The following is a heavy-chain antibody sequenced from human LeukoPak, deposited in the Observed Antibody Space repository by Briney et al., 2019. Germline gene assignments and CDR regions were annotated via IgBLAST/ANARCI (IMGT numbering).Heavy chain of an antibody. CDR3: AGDYGSGSYGFDY. CDR1: GGSMSSYS. Sequence: SETLSLTCTVSGGSMSSYSWSWVRQPPGRGLEWIGYIYYSGSTTYNPSLRSRLTISLDSSNNQFSLKLRSVTAADTAVYYCAGDYGSGSYGFDYWGQGTVVTVSS. V-gene: IGHV4-59*12. D-gene: IGHD3-10*01. J-gene: IGHJ4*02. CDR2: IYYSGST.